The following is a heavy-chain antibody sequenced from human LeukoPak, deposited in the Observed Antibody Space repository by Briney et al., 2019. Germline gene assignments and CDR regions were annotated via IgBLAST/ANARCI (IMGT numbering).Heavy chain of an antibody. D-gene: IGHD3-22*01. Sequence: SVKVSCKASGGTFSSYAISWVRQAPGQGLEWMGGIIPIFGTANYAQKFQGRVTITADGSTSTAYMELSSLRSEDTAVYYCARVERYYYDSSGYPQYNWFDPRGQGTLVTVSS. CDR3: ARVERYYYDSSGYPQYNWFDP. J-gene: IGHJ5*02. CDR1: GGTFSSYA. CDR2: IIPIFGTA. V-gene: IGHV1-69*01.